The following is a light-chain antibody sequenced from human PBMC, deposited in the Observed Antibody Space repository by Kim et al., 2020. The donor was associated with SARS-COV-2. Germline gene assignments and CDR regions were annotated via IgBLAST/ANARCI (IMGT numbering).Light chain of an antibody. CDR1: SSDVGGYNY. J-gene: IGLJ2*01. CDR2: DVS. CDR3: CSYAGSYTVV. Sequence: GQSVTIACTGTSSDVGGYNYVSWYQQHPGKAPKLMIYDVSKRPSVVPDRFSGSKSGNTASLTVSGLQAEDEADYYCCSYAGSYTVVFGGGTQLTVL. V-gene: IGLV2-11*01.